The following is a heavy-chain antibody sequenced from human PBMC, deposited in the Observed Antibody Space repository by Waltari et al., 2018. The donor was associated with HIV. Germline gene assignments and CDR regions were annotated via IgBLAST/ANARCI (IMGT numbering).Heavy chain of an antibody. J-gene: IGHJ4*02. V-gene: IGHV1-8*01. Sequence: VQSPTEVRRHGVSVRVSCRISGYKFVNHDITWVRQATGKGLEWMGCINPKTGDTHSLEKYWDRLTLTIHISTATAYLDLENLTRNDTSTYYCTRGLALRIAAPGADVWGQGTSVIVFS. CDR3: TRGLALRIAAPGADV. CDR2: INPKTGDT. CDR1: GYKFVNHD. D-gene: IGHD4-17*01.